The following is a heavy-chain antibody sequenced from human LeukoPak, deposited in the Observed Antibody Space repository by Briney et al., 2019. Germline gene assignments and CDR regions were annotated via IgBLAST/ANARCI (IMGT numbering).Heavy chain of an antibody. J-gene: IGHJ6*03. CDR1: GFTFSSYG. V-gene: IGHV3-30*02. Sequence: GGSLRLSCAASGFTFSSYGMHWVRQAPGKGLEWLAFIRCDGNDKYYADSVKGRFTISRDNSKNTLYLQMNSLRVEDTAVYYCAKVLKREWELPRNYYYYYMDVWGKGTTVTISS. CDR3: AKVLKREWELPRNYYYYYMDV. CDR2: IRCDGNDK. D-gene: IGHD1-26*01.